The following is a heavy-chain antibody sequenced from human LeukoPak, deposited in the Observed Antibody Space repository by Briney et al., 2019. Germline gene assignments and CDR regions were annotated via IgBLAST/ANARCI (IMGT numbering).Heavy chain of an antibody. CDR2: INPNSGGT. J-gene: IGHJ4*02. D-gene: IGHD2-2*01. CDR3: AREAVVPAATSIDY. Sequence: ASVKVSCKASGYTFTGYYMHWVRQAPGQGLEWMGWINPNSGGTNYAQKVQGRVTMTRDTSISTAYMELSRLRSDDTAVYYCAREAVVPAATSIDYWGQGTLVTVSS. CDR1: GYTFTGYY. V-gene: IGHV1-2*02.